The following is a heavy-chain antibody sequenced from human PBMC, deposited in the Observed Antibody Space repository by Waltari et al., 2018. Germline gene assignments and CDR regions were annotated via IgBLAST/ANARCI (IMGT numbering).Heavy chain of an antibody. J-gene: IGHJ4*02. CDR2: ISGSGGST. CDR3: AKDHRPYYGSGSGDY. D-gene: IGHD3-10*01. Sequence: VQLVESGGGVVQPGRSLRLSCAASGFDFRSYGIHWVRQAPGKGLEWVSAISGSGGSTYYADSVKGRFTISRDNSKNTLYLQMNSLRAEDTAVYYCAKDHRPYYGSGSGDYWGQGTLVTVSS. V-gene: IGHV3-23*04. CDR1: GFDFRSYG.